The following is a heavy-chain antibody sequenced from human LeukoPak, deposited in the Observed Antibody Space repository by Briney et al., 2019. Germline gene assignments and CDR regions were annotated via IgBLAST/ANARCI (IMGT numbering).Heavy chain of an antibody. D-gene: IGHD1-1*01. V-gene: IGHV4-34*01. CDR2: ITHSEST. J-gene: IGHJ4*02. CDR1: GGSFNDYY. Sequence: SETLSLTCAVYGGSFNDYYWSWIRQPPGKGLEWIGEITHSESTNYKPSLKSRVTISVDTSKNQFTLKLTSVTAADTAVYYCARGCPRNEIGPGTCYFDYWGQGTLVTVSS. CDR3: ARGCPRNEIGPGTCYFDY.